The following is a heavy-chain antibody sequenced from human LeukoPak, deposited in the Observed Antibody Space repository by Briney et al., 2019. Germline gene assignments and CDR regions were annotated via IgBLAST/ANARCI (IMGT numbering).Heavy chain of an antibody. V-gene: IGHV1-2*02. CDR3: ARGSLTLVVPGVAFDI. CDR1: GYTFTGYY. D-gene: IGHD6-13*01. J-gene: IGHJ3*02. CDR2: INPNSGGT. Sequence: ASVKVSCKASGYTFTGYYMHWVRQAPGQGLEWMGWINPNSGGTNYAQKFQGRVTMTRDTSISTAYMELSRLRSDDTAVYYCARGSLTLVVPGVAFDIWGQGAMVTVSS.